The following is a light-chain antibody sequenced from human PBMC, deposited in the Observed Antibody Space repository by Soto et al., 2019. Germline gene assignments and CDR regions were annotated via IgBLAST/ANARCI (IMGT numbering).Light chain of an antibody. V-gene: IGLV1-44*01. CDR3: EAWDDSLSWV. CDR2: SNN. Sequence: QSVLTQPPSASGTPGQRVTISCSGSSSNIGSNTVNWYQQLPGTAPKHLIFSNNQRPSGVPDRFSGSKSGTSASLAISGLQPEDEADYYCEAWDDSLSWVFGGGTKLTVL. CDR1: SSNIGSNT. J-gene: IGLJ3*02.